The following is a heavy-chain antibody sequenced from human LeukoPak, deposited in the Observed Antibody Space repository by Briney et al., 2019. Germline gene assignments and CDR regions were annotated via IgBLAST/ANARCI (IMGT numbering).Heavy chain of an antibody. CDR1: GFTFSSYA. CDR2: ISYDGSNK. J-gene: IGHJ4*02. CDR3: AREWFGELLLYYFDY. D-gene: IGHD3-10*01. V-gene: IGHV3-30-3*01. Sequence: GGSLRLSCAASGFTFSSYAMHWVRQAPGKGRESVAVISYDGSNKYYADPVKGRFTISRDNSKNTLYLQMNSLRAEDTAVYYCAREWFGELLLYYFDYWGQGTLVTVSS.